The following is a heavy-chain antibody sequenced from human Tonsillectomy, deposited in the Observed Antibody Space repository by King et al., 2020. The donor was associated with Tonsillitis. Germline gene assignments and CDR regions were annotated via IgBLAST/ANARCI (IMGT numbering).Heavy chain of an antibody. CDR3: AAVAAAGTGWYFDL. J-gene: IGHJ2*01. CDR1: GGSVSSGSYY. V-gene: IGHV4-61*01. CDR2: IYYSGST. Sequence: QLQESGPGLVKPSETLSLTCTVSGGSVSSGSYYWSWIRQPPGKGLEWIGYIYYSGSTNYNPSLKSRVTISVDTSKNQFSLKLSSVTAADTAVYYCAAVAAAGTGWYFDLWGRGTLVTVSS. D-gene: IGHD6-13*01.